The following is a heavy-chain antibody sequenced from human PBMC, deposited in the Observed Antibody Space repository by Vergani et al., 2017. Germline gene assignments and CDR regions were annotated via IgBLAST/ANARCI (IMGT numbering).Heavy chain of an antibody. V-gene: IGHV1-69*09. CDR1: GFTFSSYT. J-gene: IGHJ3*02. CDR3: ARLGGDYDAFDI. D-gene: IGHD4-17*01. Sequence: VQLVESGGGLVKPGGSLRLSCAASGFTFSSYTISWVRQAPGQGLEWMGRIIPILGIANYAQKFQGRVTMTRDTSTSTVYMELSSLRSEDTAVYYCARLGGDYDAFDIWGQGTMVTVSS. CDR2: IIPILGIA.